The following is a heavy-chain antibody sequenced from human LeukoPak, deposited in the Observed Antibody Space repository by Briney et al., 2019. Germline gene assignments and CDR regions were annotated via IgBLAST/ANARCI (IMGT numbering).Heavy chain of an antibody. CDR3: ATERWQLFDY. D-gene: IGHD1-1*01. CDR2: ISYDGSNK. CDR1: GFTFNNYG. V-gene: IGHV3-30*12. Sequence: GGSLRLSCAASGFTFNNYGTHWVRQAPGKGLEWVAVISYDGSNKYYADSVKGRFTISRDNSKNTLYLQMNSLRAEDTAVYYCATERWQLFDYWGQGTLVTVSS. J-gene: IGHJ4*02.